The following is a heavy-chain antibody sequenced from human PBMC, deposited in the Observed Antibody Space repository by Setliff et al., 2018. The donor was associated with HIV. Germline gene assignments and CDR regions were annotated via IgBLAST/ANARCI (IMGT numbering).Heavy chain of an antibody. V-gene: IGHV4-61*02. CDR3: ARVSCSSWYSVPRYYYYSMDV. D-gene: IGHD6-13*01. CDR2: IYTGGRT. CDR1: GGSINSGGYY. J-gene: IGHJ6*03. Sequence: SETLSLTCTVSGGSINSGGYYWSWIRQSAGKGLEWVGRIYTGGRTNYNPSLKGRVTTSVDTSKNQFSLRLRSVTAADTAVYYCARVSCSSWYSVPRYYYYSMDVWGNGTTVTVSS.